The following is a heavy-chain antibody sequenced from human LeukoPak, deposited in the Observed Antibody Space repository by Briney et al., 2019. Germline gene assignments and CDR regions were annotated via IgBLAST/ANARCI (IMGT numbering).Heavy chain of an antibody. Sequence: GGSLRLSCKASGFSFSDFAMSWVRQAPGEGLEWVSTMTGSGDTTYDADSVKGRFTVSRDNSDNTLYLHMNSLRAEDTAVYFCAKPDSSGFYFSMRFDFWGQGTLVTVSS. V-gene: IGHV3-23*01. CDR3: AKPDSSGFYFSMRFDF. D-gene: IGHD3-22*01. CDR2: MTGSGDTT. CDR1: GFSFSDFA. J-gene: IGHJ4*02.